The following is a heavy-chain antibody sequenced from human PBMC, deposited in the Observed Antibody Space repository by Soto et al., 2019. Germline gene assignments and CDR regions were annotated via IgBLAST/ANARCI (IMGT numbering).Heavy chain of an antibody. CDR2: IYYSGST. V-gene: IGHV4-30-4*01. D-gene: IGHD5-12*01. CDR1: CGSINSGDYY. J-gene: IGHJ4*02. Sequence: SETLSLTCSVSCGSINSGDYYWSWIRQSPGKGLEWIGYIYYSGSTYYNPSLKSRSTISIDTSKNQFFLDVDSVTAADTAVYYCARLYTGYEAFDYWGQGTLVTVSS. CDR3: ARLYTGYEAFDY.